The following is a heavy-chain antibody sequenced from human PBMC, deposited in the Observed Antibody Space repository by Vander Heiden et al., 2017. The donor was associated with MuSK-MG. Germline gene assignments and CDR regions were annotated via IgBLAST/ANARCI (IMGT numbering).Heavy chain of an antibody. D-gene: IGHD4-4*01. Sequence: QVQLQESGPGLVKPSETLSLTCTVSGYSISSGYYWGWIRQPPGKGLEWIGSIYHSGSTYYNPSLKSRVTISVDTSKNQFSLKLSSVTAADTAVYYCARTSTVTTIYYFDYWGQGTLVTVSS. CDR1: GYSISSGYY. CDR3: ARTSTVTTIYYFDY. V-gene: IGHV4-38-2*02. CDR2: IYHSGST. J-gene: IGHJ4*02.